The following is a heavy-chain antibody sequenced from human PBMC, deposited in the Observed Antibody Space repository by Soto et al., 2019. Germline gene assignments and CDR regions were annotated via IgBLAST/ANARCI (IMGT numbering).Heavy chain of an antibody. Sequence: GGSLRLSCEASGFNFKKFAMGWVRQAPGEGLEWVSGISCCGGSTSYADSVKGRFSLARDDSKNTLSLQLNSLRVEDTARYYCEKADGEQWLIPHLDNWGQGTLVTVSS. CDR3: EKADGEQWLIPHLDN. V-gene: IGHV3-23*01. D-gene: IGHD6-19*01. CDR1: GFNFKKFA. J-gene: IGHJ4*02. CDR2: ISCCGGST.